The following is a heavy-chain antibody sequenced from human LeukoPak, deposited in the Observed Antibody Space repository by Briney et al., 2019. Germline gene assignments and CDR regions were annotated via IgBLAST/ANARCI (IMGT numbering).Heavy chain of an antibody. D-gene: IGHD4-23*01. V-gene: IGHV3-23*01. CDR2: ISGSGGST. CDR1: GFTFSSYA. Sequence: GGSLRLSCAASGFTFSSYAMSWVRQAPGKGLEWVSAISGSGGSTYYADSVEGRFTISRDNSKNTLYLQMNSLRAEDTAVYYCAKARVGGNPLKHFDYWGQGTLVTVSS. J-gene: IGHJ4*02. CDR3: AKARVGGNPLKHFDY.